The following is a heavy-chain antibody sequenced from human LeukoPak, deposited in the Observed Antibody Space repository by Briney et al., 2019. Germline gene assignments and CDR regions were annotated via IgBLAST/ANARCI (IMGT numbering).Heavy chain of an antibody. CDR1: GYTFTSYC. CDR2: IGTYNGNT. Sequence: GASVKVSCKASGYTFTSYCISWVRQPPGQVLEWMGWIGTYNGNTNYEQKLKGRATMTTDTSTSTDYMELRSLRSDDTAVYYCARRSYDILTESDWFDPWGQGTLVNVSS. CDR3: ARRSYDILTESDWFDP. V-gene: IGHV1-18*01. J-gene: IGHJ5*02. D-gene: IGHD3-9*01.